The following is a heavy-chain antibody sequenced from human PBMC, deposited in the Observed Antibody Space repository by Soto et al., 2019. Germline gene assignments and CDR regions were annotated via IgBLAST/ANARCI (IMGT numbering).Heavy chain of an antibody. V-gene: IGHV4-34*01. CDR1: GGSFSGYY. CDR3: ARGRWLRQRFDY. Sequence: SETLSLTCAVYGGSFSGYYWSWIRQPPGKGLEWIGEINHSGSTNHNPSLKSRVTISVDTSKNQFSLNLYSVTAADTAVYYCARGRWLRQRFDYWGQGTLVTVSS. CDR2: INHSGST. D-gene: IGHD5-12*01. J-gene: IGHJ4*02.